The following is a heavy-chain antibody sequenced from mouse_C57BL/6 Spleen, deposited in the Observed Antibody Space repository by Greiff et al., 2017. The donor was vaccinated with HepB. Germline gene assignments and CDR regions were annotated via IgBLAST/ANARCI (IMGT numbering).Heavy chain of an antibody. D-gene: IGHD2-1*01. Sequence: EVKLLESGPGLVKPSQSLSLTCSVTGYSITSGYYWNWIRQFPGNKLEWMGYISYDGSNNYNPSLKNRISITRDTSKNQFFLKLNSVTTEDTATYYCARVYGNYGWYFDVWGTGTTVTVSS. CDR3: ARVYGNYGWYFDV. J-gene: IGHJ1*03. CDR2: ISYDGSN. V-gene: IGHV3-6*01. CDR1: GYSITSGYY.